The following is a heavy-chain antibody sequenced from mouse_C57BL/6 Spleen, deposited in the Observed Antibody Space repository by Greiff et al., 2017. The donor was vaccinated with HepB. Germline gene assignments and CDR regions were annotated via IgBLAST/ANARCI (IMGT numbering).Heavy chain of an antibody. CDR2: IDPEDGDT. CDR3: TYDGYWYFDV. V-gene: IGHV14-1*01. J-gene: IGHJ1*03. Sequence: EVQLQQSGAELVRPGASVKLSCTASGFNIKDYYMHWVKQRPEQGLEWIGRIDPEDGDTEYAPKFQGKATMTADPSSNTAYLQLRSLTSEDTAVYYGTYDGYWYFDVWGTGTTVTVSS. D-gene: IGHD2-3*01. CDR1: GFNIKDYY.